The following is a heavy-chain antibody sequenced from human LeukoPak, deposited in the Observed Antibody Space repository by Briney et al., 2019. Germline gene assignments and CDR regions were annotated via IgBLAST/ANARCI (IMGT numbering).Heavy chain of an antibody. CDR1: GFTFSSYG. J-gene: IGHJ4*02. CDR3: AKALLQQPPYPDY. Sequence: PGGALRLSCAASGFTFSSYGMHWVRQAPGNGLERVAVISYDGSNKYYADSVKGRFTISRDNSKNTLYLQMNSLRAEDTAVYYCAKALLQQPPYPDYWGQGTLVTVSS. D-gene: IGHD2-15*01. CDR2: ISYDGSNK. V-gene: IGHV3-30*18.